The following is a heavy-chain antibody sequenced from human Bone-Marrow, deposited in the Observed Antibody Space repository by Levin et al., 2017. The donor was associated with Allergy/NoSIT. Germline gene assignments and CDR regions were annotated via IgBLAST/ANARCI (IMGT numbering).Heavy chain of an antibody. CDR1: GFSFSNYG. CDR3: ARASDSIPALQHIDH. Sequence: HGESLKISCAASGFSFSNYGMHWVRQAPGKGLEWVAVIWSDGTKKFYGDSVKGRFTISRDNSKNTLYLQVNSLRADDTAVYYCARASDSIPALQHIDHWGQGTLVIVSS. D-gene: IGHD6-6*01. V-gene: IGHV3-33*01. J-gene: IGHJ4*02. CDR2: IWSDGTKK.